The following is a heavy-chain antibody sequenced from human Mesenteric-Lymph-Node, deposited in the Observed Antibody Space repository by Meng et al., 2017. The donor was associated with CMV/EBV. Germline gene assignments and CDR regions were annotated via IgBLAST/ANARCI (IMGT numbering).Heavy chain of an antibody. CDR1: GYTFTSYG. Sequence: ASVKVSCKASGYTFTSYGISWVRQAPGQGLEWMGWISPYNGNTNYAQKFQGRVTMTTDTSTSTAYMELRSLRSDDTAVYYCARAHGSSGYSPYYYYYGMDVWGQGTTVTVSS. J-gene: IGHJ6*02. D-gene: IGHD3-22*01. CDR2: ISPYNGNT. CDR3: ARAHGSSGYSPYYYYYGMDV. V-gene: IGHV1-18*01.